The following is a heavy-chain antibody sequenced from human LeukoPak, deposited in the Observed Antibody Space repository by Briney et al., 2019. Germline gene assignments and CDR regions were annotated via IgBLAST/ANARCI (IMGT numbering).Heavy chain of an antibody. Sequence: GGSLRLSCAASGFTSSSYGRHWVGHAPGKGLEWVAVIWYDGSNKYYADSVKGRFTISRDNSKNTLYLQMNSLRAEDTAVYYCAKGLIAALDDIDYWGQGTLVTVSS. CDR2: IWYDGSNK. CDR3: AKGLIAALDDIDY. CDR1: GFTSSSYG. D-gene: IGHD6-6*01. V-gene: IGHV3-33*06. J-gene: IGHJ4*02.